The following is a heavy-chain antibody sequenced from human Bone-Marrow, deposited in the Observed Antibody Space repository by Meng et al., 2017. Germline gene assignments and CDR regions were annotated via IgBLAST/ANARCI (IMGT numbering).Heavy chain of an antibody. V-gene: IGHV4-34*01. D-gene: IGHD3-22*01. CDR2: INHSGST. CDR1: GGSFSGYY. Sequence: QVQIQKWGAGRLKPPETLSPTCAVYGGSFSGYYWSWIRQPPGKGLEWIGEINHSGSTNYNPSLKSRVTISVDTSKNQFSLKLSSVTAADTAVYYCAREDRYYYDSRVDYWGQGTLVTVSS. J-gene: IGHJ4*02. CDR3: AREDRYYYDSRVDY.